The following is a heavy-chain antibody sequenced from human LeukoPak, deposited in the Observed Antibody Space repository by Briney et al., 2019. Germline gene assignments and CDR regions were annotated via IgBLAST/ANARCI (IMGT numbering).Heavy chain of an antibody. D-gene: IGHD5-24*01. J-gene: IGHJ4*02. V-gene: IGHV3-7*01. Sequence: GGSLRLSCAASGFTFSNYWMNWVRQAPGKGLEWVANIKQDGREKYYVDSVKGRFTISRDNAKNSLYLQMNSLRAEDTAVYYCARDYKYAFDNWGQGTLVTVSS. CDR2: IKQDGREK. CDR3: ARDYKYAFDN. CDR1: GFTFSNYW.